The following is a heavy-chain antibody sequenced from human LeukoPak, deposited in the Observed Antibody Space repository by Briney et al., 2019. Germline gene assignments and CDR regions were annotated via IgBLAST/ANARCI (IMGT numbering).Heavy chain of an antibody. V-gene: IGHV3-33*01. Sequence: PGGSLRLSCAASGFTFSSYGMYRVRQAPGKGLEWVAVIWYDGSNKYYADSVKGRFTISRDNSKNTLYLQMNSLRAEDTAVYYCARDRLRTRNRIVGALDYWGQGTLVTVSS. J-gene: IGHJ4*02. CDR2: IWYDGSNK. D-gene: IGHD1-26*01. CDR1: GFTFSSYG. CDR3: ARDRLRTRNRIVGALDY.